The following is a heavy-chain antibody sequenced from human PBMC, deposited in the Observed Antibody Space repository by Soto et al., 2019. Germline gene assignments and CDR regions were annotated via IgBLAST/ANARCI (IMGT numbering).Heavy chain of an antibody. V-gene: IGHV3-30*14. Sequence: PGGSLRLSSAASGFTFSNYAMYWVRQAPGKGLEWVAVVSHDAGNKHYADSVKGRFTISRDNSKKALYLQMNSLRVEDTAVYYCAIAAAATGYYYVMDVWGQGT. D-gene: IGHD6-13*01. CDR1: GFTFSNYA. J-gene: IGHJ6*02. CDR3: AIAAAATGYYYVMDV. CDR2: VSHDAGNK.